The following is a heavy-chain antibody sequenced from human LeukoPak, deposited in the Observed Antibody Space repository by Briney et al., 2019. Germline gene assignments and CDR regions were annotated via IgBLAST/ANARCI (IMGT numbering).Heavy chain of an antibody. CDR2: IIPIFGTA. CDR3: ARDPPKRIYYDSSGYDY. V-gene: IGHV1-46*01. D-gene: IGHD3-22*01. CDR1: GYTFTSYY. J-gene: IGHJ4*02. Sequence: ASLKVSCKQSGYTFTSYYMYWVRQAPGQGLEWMGGIIPIFGTANYAQKFQGRVTMTRDMSTSTVYMELSSQRSEDTAVDYCARDPPKRIYYDSSGYDYWGQGTLVTVSS.